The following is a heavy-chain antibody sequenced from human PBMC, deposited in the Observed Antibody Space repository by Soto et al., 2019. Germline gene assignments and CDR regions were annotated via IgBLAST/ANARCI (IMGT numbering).Heavy chain of an antibody. J-gene: IGHJ4*02. CDR1: GYSVSGNNAA. Sequence: LSQTLSLTCAISGYSVSGNNAAWNWIRSSPSRGLEWMGRTYSRSNWRHDYAVSVKSRITVNPDTSKNHMSLQLNSVTPDGTAVYYCARGLAGSGFELWGQGTLVTVSS. D-gene: IGHD6-19*01. V-gene: IGHV6-1*01. CDR3: ARGLAGSGFEL. CDR2: TYSRSNWRH.